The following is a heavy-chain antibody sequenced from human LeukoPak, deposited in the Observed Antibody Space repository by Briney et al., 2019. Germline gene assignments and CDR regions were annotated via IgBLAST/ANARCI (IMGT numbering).Heavy chain of an antibody. J-gene: IGHJ4*02. CDR1: GYTFTSYG. Sequence: ASVKVSCKASGYTFTSYGISWVRQAPGQGLEWMGWISAYNGNTNYAQKLQGRVTMTTDTSTSTAYMELRSLRSDDTAVCYCARVPRNFDWLSGLDYWGQGTLVTVSS. CDR2: ISAYNGNT. CDR3: ARVPRNFDWLSGLDY. D-gene: IGHD3-9*01. V-gene: IGHV1-18*01.